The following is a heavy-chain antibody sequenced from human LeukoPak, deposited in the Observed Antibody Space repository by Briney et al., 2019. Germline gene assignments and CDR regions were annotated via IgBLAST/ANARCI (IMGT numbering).Heavy chain of an antibody. D-gene: IGHD3-3*01. Sequence: TGGSLRLSCAASGFTSSSYGMHWVRQAPGKGLEWVAFIRYDGDNKYYADSVKGRFTISRDNSKNTLYLQMKSLRAEDTAVYYCAKDLRSLEWLYVYFDYWGQGTLVTVSS. CDR3: AKDLRSLEWLYVYFDY. J-gene: IGHJ4*02. V-gene: IGHV3-30*02. CDR2: IRYDGDNK. CDR1: GFTSSSYG.